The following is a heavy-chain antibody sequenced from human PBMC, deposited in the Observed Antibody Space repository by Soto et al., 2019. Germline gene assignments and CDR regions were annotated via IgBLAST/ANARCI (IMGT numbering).Heavy chain of an antibody. V-gene: IGHV2-5*02. CDR1: GFSLSTTGVG. J-gene: IGHJ4*02. D-gene: IGHD2-2*01. CDR2: IYWDDDK. CDR3: AHRLGYCSSTTCYASGNYFDY. Sequence: QITLKESGPTLVNPTQTLTLTCTFSGFSLSTTGVGVGGIRQPPGKALEWLGIIYWDDDKRLSPSLKSRLTITKDTSKNQVVLTMTDMDPVDTASYYCAHRLGYCSSTTCYASGNYFDYWGQGTLVTVSS.